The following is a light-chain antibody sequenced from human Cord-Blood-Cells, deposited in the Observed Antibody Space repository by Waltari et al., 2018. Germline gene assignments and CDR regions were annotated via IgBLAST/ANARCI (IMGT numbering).Light chain of an antibody. CDR3: QQRSNWPPIT. CDR2: AAS. Sequence: EIVLTQSPATLPLSPGARATRSCRASQSVSSYLAWYQQKLGQAPTLLIYAASNSATGIPARFSGSGSGRDFTLTISSLEPEDFAVYYCQQRSNWPPITFGQGTRLEIK. J-gene: IGKJ5*01. V-gene: IGKV3-11*02. CDR1: QSVSSY.